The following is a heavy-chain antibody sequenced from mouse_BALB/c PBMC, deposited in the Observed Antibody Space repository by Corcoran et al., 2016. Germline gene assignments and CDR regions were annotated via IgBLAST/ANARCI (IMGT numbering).Heavy chain of an antibody. CDR1: GFTFTSYW. D-gene: IGHD4-1*01. V-gene: IGHV1-9*01. J-gene: IGHJ1*01. CDR3: ARNWDWFFGV. Sequence: QVQLQQSGTELMKPGASGKISCKATGFTFTSYWIEWVKQRPGHGLEWIGEIFPRSGSTNYNENFKGKATFTADTSSNTAYMQLSSLTSEDSAVYYCARNWDWFFGVWGAGTTVTVS. CDR2: IFPRSGST.